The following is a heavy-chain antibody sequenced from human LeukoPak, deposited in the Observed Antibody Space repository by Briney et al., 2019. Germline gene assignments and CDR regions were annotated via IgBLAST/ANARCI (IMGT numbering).Heavy chain of an antibody. CDR3: ARHDSSGPYNAFDI. Sequence: SETLSLTCTVSGGSISSSSYYWGWIRQPPGMGLEWIGTIYYSGSTYYNPSLKSRATISVDTSKNQFSLKLSSVTAADTAVYYCARHDSSGPYNAFDIWGQGTMVIVSS. CDR1: GGSISSSSYY. V-gene: IGHV4-39*01. CDR2: IYYSGST. D-gene: IGHD3-22*01. J-gene: IGHJ3*02.